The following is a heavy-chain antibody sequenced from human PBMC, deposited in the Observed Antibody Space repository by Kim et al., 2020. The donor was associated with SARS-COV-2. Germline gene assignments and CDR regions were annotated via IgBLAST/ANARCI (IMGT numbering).Heavy chain of an antibody. V-gene: IGHV5-51*01. J-gene: IGHJ4*02. CDR1: GYSFPSYW. Sequence: GESLKISCKASGYSFPSYWVAWVRQMPGKGLEWMGINFPGDSDTRYCPSFQGQVTISAAKSISTAYLQWSSLKASDTAMYYCARANGAITNYFFDYWGQGTPVTVSS. CDR2: NFPGDSDT. D-gene: IGHD2-2*01. CDR3: ARANGAITNYFFDY.